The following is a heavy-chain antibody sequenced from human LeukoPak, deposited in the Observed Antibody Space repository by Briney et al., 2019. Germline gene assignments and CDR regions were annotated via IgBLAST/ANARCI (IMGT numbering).Heavy chain of an antibody. J-gene: IGHJ6*03. CDR3: ARGPHGVVVPAAMPNYYYHYMDV. Sequence: SETLSLTCAVYGGSFSGYYWSWIRQPPGKGLEWIGEINHSGSTNYNPSLKSRVTISVDTSKNQFSLKLSSVTAADTAVYYCARGPHGVVVPAAMPNYYYHYMDVWGKGTTVTVSS. CDR1: GGSFSGYY. CDR2: INHSGST. V-gene: IGHV4-34*01. D-gene: IGHD2-2*01.